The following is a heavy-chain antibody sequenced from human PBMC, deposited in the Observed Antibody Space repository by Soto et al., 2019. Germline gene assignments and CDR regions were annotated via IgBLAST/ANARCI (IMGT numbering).Heavy chain of an antibody. D-gene: IGHD3-22*01. J-gene: IGHJ4*02. CDR2: IIPIFGTA. V-gene: IGHV1-69*13. Sequence: AVKVSCKASGGTFSSYAISWVRQAPGQGXEWMGGIIPIFGTANYAQKFQGRVTITADESTSTAYMELSSLRSEDTAVYYCARGGRDYDSSGYQIAFDYWGQGTLVTVFS. CDR3: ARGGRDYDSSGYQIAFDY. CDR1: GGTFSSYA.